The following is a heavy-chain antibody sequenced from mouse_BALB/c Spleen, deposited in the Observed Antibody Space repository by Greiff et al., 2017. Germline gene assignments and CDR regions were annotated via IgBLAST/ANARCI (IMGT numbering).Heavy chain of an antibody. CDR2: INPGSGGT. D-gene: IGHD2-3*01. V-gene: IGHV1-54*01. CDR3: ARDGSGY. CDR1: GYAFTNYL. Sequence: VQLKESGAELVRPGTSVKVSCKASGYAFTNYLIEWVKQRPGQGLEWIGVINPGSGGTNYNEKFKGKATLTADKSSSTAYMQLSSLTSDDSAVYFCARDGSGYWGQGTSVTVSS. J-gene: IGHJ4*01.